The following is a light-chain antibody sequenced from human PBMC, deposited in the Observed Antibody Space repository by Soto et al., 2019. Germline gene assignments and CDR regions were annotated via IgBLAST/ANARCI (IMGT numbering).Light chain of an antibody. Sequence: DIQMTQSPSSLSASVGDRVTITCQASQDISNYLNRYQQKPGKAPKLLIYDASNLETGVPSRFSGSGSGTDFTFTISSLQPEDIATYYCQQYDNLPTWTFGQGTKVEIK. CDR3: QQYDNLPTWT. V-gene: IGKV1-33*01. CDR2: DAS. CDR1: QDISNY. J-gene: IGKJ1*01.